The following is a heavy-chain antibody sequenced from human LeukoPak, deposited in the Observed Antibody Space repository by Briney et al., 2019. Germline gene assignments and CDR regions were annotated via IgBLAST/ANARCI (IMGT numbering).Heavy chain of an antibody. CDR2: IYSGGST. Sequence: GGSLRLSCAASGFTFSSYAMSWVRQAPGKGLEWVSVIYSGGSTYYADSVKGRFTISRDNAKNTLYLQMNSLRAEDTAVYYCAGGYGGFWGQGTLVTVSS. D-gene: IGHD5-12*01. J-gene: IGHJ4*02. CDR1: GFTFSSYA. CDR3: AGGYGGF. V-gene: IGHV3-23*03.